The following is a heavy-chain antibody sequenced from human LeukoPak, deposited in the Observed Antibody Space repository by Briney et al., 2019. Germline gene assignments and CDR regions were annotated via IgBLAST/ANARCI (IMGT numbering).Heavy chain of an antibody. V-gene: IGHV3-23*01. D-gene: IGHD1-26*01. CDR1: GFTFSSYA. J-gene: IGHJ6*01. Sequence: QTGGSLRLSCAASGFTFSSYAMSWVRRTPGKGLEWVSGISGSGDNTLYADSVKGRFTISRDNSKNTLYLEMNSLRAEDTAIYYCAKMKGHPLPKYYMDVWGQGTTVTVSS. CDR2: ISGSGDNT. CDR3: AKMKGHPLPKYYMDV.